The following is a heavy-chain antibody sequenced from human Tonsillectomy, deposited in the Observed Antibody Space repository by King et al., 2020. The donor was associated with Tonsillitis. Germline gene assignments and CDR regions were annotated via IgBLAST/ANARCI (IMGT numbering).Heavy chain of an antibody. V-gene: IGHV4-59*01. Sequence: QLQESGPGMVKPSETLSLTCTVSGGFTSSYYWSWMRQPPGKGLEWIGYIYYSGTTNYNPSLKSRVTISIDTSKNQFSLKLSSVTAADTAVYYCARLKYYDSSGYYWFDFWGQGTLVTVSS. D-gene: IGHD3-22*01. CDR1: GGFTSSYY. CDR2: IYYSGTT. J-gene: IGHJ4*02. CDR3: ARLKYYDSSGYYWFDF.